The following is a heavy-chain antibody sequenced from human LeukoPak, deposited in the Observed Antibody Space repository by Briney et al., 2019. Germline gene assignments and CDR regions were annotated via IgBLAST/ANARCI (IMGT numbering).Heavy chain of an antibody. CDR2: ISSSRSTI. V-gene: IGHV3-48*01. CDR3: ARVGGYYFDY. Sequence: GSLSLSCAASVFTLSSYSMNWVRQAPGRGVEGVSYISSSRSTIYYADSVKGRFTISRDNAKNSLYLQMNSLRAEDTAVYYCARVGGYYFDYWGQGTLVTVSS. J-gene: IGHJ4*02. CDR1: VFTLSSYS. D-gene: IGHD3-3*01.